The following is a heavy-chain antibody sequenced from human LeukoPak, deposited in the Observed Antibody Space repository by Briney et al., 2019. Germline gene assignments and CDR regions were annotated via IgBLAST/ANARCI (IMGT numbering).Heavy chain of an antibody. CDR2: IRYDGSNK. CDR3: AKDRSAPTQRLDY. J-gene: IGHJ4*02. Sequence: GGSLRLSCTTSGFTFADYAMSWFRQAPGKGLEWVAFIRYDGSNKYYADSVKGRFTISRDNSKNTLYLQMNSLRAEDTAVYYCAKDRSAPTQRLDYWGQGTLVTVSS. D-gene: IGHD6-25*01. CDR1: GFTFADYA. V-gene: IGHV3-30*02.